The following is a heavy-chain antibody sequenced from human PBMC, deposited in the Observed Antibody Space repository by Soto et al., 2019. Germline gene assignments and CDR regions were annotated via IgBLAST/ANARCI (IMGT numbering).Heavy chain of an antibody. V-gene: IGHV1-69*13. J-gene: IGHJ6*02. CDR3: ARSVRLPYYYYYGMDV. CDR2: IIPIFGTA. CDR1: GGTFNRYA. D-gene: IGHD5-12*01. Sequence: SVKVSCRASGGTFNRYAISWVRQAPGQGLEWMGGIIPIFGTANYAQKFQGRVTITADESTSTAYMELSSLRSEDTAVYYCARSVRLPYYYYYGMDVWGQGTTVTVSS.